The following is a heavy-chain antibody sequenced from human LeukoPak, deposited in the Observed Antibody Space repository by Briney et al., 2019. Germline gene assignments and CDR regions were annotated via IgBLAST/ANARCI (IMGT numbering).Heavy chain of an antibody. V-gene: IGHV1-46*03. CDR1: GYTFTSYY. J-gene: IGHJ5*02. Sequence: GASVKVSCKASGYTFTSYYMHWVRQAPGQGLEWMGIINPSGGSTSYAQKFQGRVTMTRDTSTSTVYMELSSLRSEDTAVYYCARSSTPGTIWFGGSSGGFDPWGQGTLVTVSS. CDR2: INPSGGST. D-gene: IGHD3-10*01. CDR3: ARSSTPGTIWFGGSSGGFDP.